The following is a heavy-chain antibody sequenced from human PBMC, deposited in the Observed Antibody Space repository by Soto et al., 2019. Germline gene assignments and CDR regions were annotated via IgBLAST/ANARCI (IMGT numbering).Heavy chain of an antibody. CDR2: ISAYNGNT. D-gene: IGHD6-6*01. J-gene: IGHJ5*02. CDR1: GYTFTSYG. V-gene: IGHV1-18*01. CDR3: ARDRYGSSSWGGLWFDP. Sequence: QVQLVQSGAEVKKPGASLKVSCKTSGYTFTSYGISWVRQAPGQGLEWMGWISAYNGNTNYAQKLQGRVTMTTDTCTSTAYMELRSLRSDDTAVYYCARDRYGSSSWGGLWFDPWGQGTLVTVSS.